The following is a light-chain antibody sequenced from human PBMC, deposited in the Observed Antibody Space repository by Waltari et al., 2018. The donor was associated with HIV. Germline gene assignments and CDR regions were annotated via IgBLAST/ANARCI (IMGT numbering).Light chain of an antibody. V-gene: IGLV3-19*01. CDR1: SLRSYY. Sequence: SSELTQDPAVSVALGQTVRITCQGDSLRSYYASWYQQKPGQAPVLVIFGKNDRPSGIPDRFSDSDSGNTASLTITGAQAEDEADYYCNSRDSSGNHVVFGGVTKLTVL. CDR2: GKN. CDR3: NSRDSSGNHVV. J-gene: IGLJ2*01.